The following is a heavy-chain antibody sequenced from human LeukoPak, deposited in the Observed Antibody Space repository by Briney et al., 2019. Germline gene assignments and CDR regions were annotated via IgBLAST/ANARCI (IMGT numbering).Heavy chain of an antibody. D-gene: IGHD2-15*01. CDR3: ARMSCSGGSCHGYYYYGMDV. V-gene: IGHV4-59*08. Sequence: KPSETLSLTCTVPGGSIHNFYWSWIRQPPGKGLEWIGYMYYSGTYSYNPSLKGRVTISVDTPENQFSLRLSSVTAADTAVYYCARMSCSGGSCHGYYYYGMDVWGQGTTVTVSS. CDR2: MYYSGTY. J-gene: IGHJ6*02. CDR1: GGSIHNFY.